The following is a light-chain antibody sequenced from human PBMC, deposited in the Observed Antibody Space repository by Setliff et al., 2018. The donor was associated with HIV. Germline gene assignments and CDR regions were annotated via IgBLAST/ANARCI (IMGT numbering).Light chain of an antibody. CDR1: SSDVGGYNY. CDR2: AVS. CDR3: SSYASRTPLYV. V-gene: IGLV2-14*03. Sequence: QSALTQPDSVSGSPGQSITISCTATSSDVGGYNYVSWYQQHPGKAPKLMISAVSNRPSGVSNRFSGSKSGNTASLTISGLQAEDEADYYCSSYASRTPLYVFGTGTKVTV. J-gene: IGLJ1*01.